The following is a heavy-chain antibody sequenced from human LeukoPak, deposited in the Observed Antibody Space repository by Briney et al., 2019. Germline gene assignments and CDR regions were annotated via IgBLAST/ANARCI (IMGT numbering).Heavy chain of an antibody. J-gene: IGHJ4*02. D-gene: IGHD1-1*01. V-gene: IGHV4-34*01. CDR1: GGSFSGYY. Sequence: SETLSLTCAVSGGSFSGYYWSWIRQPPGKGLEWIGEINHSGSTNYNPSLKSRVTISVDTSKNQFSLKLSSVTAADTAVYYCARRTWNAGPRDYWGQGTLVTVSS. CDR3: ARRTWNAGPRDY. CDR2: INHSGST.